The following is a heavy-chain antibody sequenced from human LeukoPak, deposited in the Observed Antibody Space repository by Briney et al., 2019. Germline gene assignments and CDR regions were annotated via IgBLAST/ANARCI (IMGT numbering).Heavy chain of an antibody. CDR3: ARQYCSGGDCYFFD. CDR2: ITYDGSNQ. J-gene: IGHJ4*02. CDR1: GFTFSSYA. D-gene: IGHD2-15*01. Sequence: GGSLRLSCAASGFTFSSYAMHWVRQAPGKGLEWVTLITYDGSNQYCADSVKGRFTISRDNSKNTLYLQMNSLRVEDTAVYYCARQYCSGGDCYFFDWGQGTLVTVSS. V-gene: IGHV3-30*04.